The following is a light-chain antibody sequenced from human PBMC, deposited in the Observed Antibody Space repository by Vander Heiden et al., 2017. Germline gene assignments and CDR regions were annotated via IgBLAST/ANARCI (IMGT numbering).Light chain of an antibody. Sequence: DIQMTQSPSTLSASVGDRVTITCRASQSISSWLAWYQQTPEEATKLLNGKASSVDSGVATRCGGSGSRTDFTLTISRLQPDDFATYCCQQYNSYSGTFGQGTKLEIK. CDR3: QQYNSYSGT. V-gene: IGKV1-5*03. CDR2: KAS. CDR1: QSISSW. J-gene: IGKJ1*01.